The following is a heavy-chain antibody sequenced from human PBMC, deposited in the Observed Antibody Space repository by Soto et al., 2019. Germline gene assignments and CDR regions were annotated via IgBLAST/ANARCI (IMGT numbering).Heavy chain of an antibody. D-gene: IGHD3-16*02. J-gene: IGHJ4*02. CDR1: GFTFSSYS. CDR3: ARDYPSDYIWGSYRYPFDY. V-gene: IGHV3-21*01. Sequence: GGSLRLSCAASGFTFSSYSMNWVRQAPGKGLEWVSSISSSSSYIYYADSVKGRFTISRDNAKNSLYLQMNSLRAEDTAVYYCARDYPSDYIWGSYRYPFDYWGQGTLVTVSS. CDR2: ISSSSSYI.